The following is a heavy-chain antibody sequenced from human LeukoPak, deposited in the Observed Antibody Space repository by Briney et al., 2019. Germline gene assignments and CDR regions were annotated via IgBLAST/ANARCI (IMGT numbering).Heavy chain of an antibody. CDR3: AKGRAGYSSGSIYYFDY. CDR1: GFTFSSYV. D-gene: IGHD6-19*01. V-gene: IGHV3-23*01. Sequence: GGSLRLSCAASGFTFSSYVMSWVRQAPGKGLEWVSGISGSGGSTYYADSVKGRFTISRDNSKNTLYLQMNSLRAEDSAVYYCAKGRAGYSSGSIYYFDYWGQGTLVTVSS. CDR2: ISGSGGST. J-gene: IGHJ4*02.